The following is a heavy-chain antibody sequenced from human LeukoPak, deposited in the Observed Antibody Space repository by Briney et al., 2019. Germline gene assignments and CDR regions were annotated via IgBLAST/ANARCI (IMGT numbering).Heavy chain of an antibody. D-gene: IGHD3-3*01. CDR2: VHNSGRT. J-gene: IGHJ6*03. CDR3: ARRGEPTIFGVVLNYYMDV. Sequence: SETLSLICSVSGGSIDTRSYSWGWVRQPPGRGLECIGSVHNSGRTYYNPSLKSRVTISVDTSKNQFSLKLSSVTAADTAVYYCARRGEPTIFGVVLNYYMDVWGKGTTVTVSS. V-gene: IGHV4-39*07. CDR1: GGSIDTRSYS.